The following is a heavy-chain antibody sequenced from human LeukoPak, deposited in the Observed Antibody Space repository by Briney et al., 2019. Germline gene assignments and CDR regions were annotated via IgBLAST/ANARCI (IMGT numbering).Heavy chain of an antibody. V-gene: IGHV4-59*01. CDR1: GGSISSYY. CDR3: ARGNYDFWSGYFSDYYYMDV. D-gene: IGHD3-3*01. CDR2: IYYSGST. J-gene: IGHJ6*03. Sequence: KTSETLSPTCTVSGGSISSYYWSWIRQPPGKGLEWIGYIYYSGSTNYNPSLKSRVTISVDTSKNQFSLKLSSVTAADTAVYYCARGNYDFWSGYFSDYYYMDVWGKGTTVTVSS.